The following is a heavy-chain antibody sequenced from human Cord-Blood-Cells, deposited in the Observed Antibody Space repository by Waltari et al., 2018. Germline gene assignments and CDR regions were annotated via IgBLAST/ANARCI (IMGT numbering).Heavy chain of an antibody. Sequence: QVQLQESGPGLVKPSETLSLTCTVSGGSISSYYWSWTRQPPGKGLEWIGYIYYSGSTNYNPSLKSRVTISVDTSKNQFSLKLSSVTAADTAVYYCARSAGYSSSWYYFDYWGQGTLVTVSS. D-gene: IGHD6-13*01. J-gene: IGHJ4*02. CDR1: GGSISSYY. CDR3: ARSAGYSSSWYYFDY. CDR2: IYYSGST. V-gene: IGHV4-59*08.